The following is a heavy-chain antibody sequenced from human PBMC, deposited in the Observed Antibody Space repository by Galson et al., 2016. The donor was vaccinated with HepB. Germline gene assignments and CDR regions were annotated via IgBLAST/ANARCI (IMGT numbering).Heavy chain of an antibody. D-gene: IGHD6-13*01. J-gene: IGHJ3*02. V-gene: IGHV1-2*02. Sequence: SVKVSCKASGYIFTDYYIHWVRQAPGQGLEWMGWINPHTGDTNYAQNFQGRVTMARDTSISTLYMELSRLRSDDTGLYYCARDMDSGIRWVRSAFDIWGQGTMVTVSS. CDR3: ARDMDSGIRWVRSAFDI. CDR1: GYIFTDYY. CDR2: INPHTGDT.